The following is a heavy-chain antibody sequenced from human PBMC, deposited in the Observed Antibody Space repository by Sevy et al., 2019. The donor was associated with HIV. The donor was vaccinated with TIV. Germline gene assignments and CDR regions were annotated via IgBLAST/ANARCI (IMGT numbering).Heavy chain of an antibody. V-gene: IGHV3-48*01. CDR1: EFSFSSYS. J-gene: IGHJ4*02. CDR2: ISSSSSTM. Sequence: GGSLRLSCAASEFSFSSYSMNWVRQAPGQGLEWVSYISSSSSTMYYADSVKGRFTISKDNAKNSLYLQMNTLRAEDTAVYYRARTKSNTAMVSSDYWGQGTLVTVSS. D-gene: IGHD5-18*01. CDR3: ARTKSNTAMVSSDY.